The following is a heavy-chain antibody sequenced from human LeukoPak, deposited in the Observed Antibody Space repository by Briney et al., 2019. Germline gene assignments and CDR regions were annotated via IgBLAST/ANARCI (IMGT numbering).Heavy chain of an antibody. J-gene: IGHJ4*02. D-gene: IGHD3-10*01. CDR2: IYYSGST. Sequence: SETLSLTCTVSGGSISSGDYYWSWIRQPPGKGLEWIGYIYYSGSTYYNPSPKSRVTISVDTSKNQFSLKLSSVTAADTAVYYCARVGGSGSYLDGFDYWGQGTLVTVSS. CDR1: GGSISSGDYY. CDR3: ARVGGSGSYLDGFDY. V-gene: IGHV4-30-4*01.